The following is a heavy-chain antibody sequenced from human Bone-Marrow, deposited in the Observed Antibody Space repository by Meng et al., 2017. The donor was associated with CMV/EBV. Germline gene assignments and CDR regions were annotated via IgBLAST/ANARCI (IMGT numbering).Heavy chain of an antibody. Sequence: ASVKVSCKASGGTFSSNGISWVRQAPGQGLEWMGWINPNSGGTNYAQKFQGRVTMTRDTSTSTVYMELSSLRSEDTAVYYCATQRDSSSWYEVSYYYGMDVWGQGTTVTVSS. CDR2: INPNSGGT. CDR3: ATQRDSSSWYEVSYYYGMDV. V-gene: IGHV1-2*02. J-gene: IGHJ6*02. D-gene: IGHD6-13*01. CDR1: GGTFSSNG.